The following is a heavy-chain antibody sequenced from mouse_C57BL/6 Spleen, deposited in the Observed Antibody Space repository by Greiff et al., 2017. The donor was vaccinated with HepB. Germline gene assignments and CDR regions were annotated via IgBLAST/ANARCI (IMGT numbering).Heavy chain of an antibody. D-gene: IGHD1-1*01. CDR1: GYTFTSYW. J-gene: IGHJ1*03. CDR2: IDPSDSYT. Sequence: VQLQQPGAELVRPGTSVKLSCKASGYTFTSYWMHWVKQRPGQGLEWIGVIDPSDSYTNYNQKFKGKATLTVDTSSSTAYMQLSSLTSEDSAVYYCARPYYDGSSYWYFDVWGTGTTVTVSS. V-gene: IGHV1-59*01. CDR3: ARPYYDGSSYWYFDV.